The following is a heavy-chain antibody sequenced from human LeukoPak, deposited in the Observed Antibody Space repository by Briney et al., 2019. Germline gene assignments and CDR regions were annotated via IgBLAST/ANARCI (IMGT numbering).Heavy chain of an antibody. V-gene: IGHV1-2*02. J-gene: IGHJ3*02. CDR1: GYTFTGYY. D-gene: IGHD3-3*01. Sequence: ASVKVSCKASGYTFTGYYMHWVRHAPGQGLEWMGWINPNSGGTNYAQKFQGRVTMTRDTSISTAYMELSRLRSDDTAVYYCARGGPAMEWLLGEAFDIWGQGTMVTVSS. CDR2: INPNSGGT. CDR3: ARGGPAMEWLLGEAFDI.